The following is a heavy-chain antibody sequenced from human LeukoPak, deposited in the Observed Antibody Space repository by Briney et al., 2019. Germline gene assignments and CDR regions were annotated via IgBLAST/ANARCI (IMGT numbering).Heavy chain of an antibody. V-gene: IGHV4-59*01. Sequence: SETLSLTCTVSGGSISSYYWSWIRQPPGKGLEWIGYIYYSGSTNYNPSLKSRVTISVDTSKNQFSLKLSSVTAADTAVYYCARAASRLYQVHSYFDYWGQGTLVTVSS. CDR3: ARAASRLYQVHSYFDY. CDR1: GGSISSYY. D-gene: IGHD2-2*01. CDR2: IYYSGST. J-gene: IGHJ4*02.